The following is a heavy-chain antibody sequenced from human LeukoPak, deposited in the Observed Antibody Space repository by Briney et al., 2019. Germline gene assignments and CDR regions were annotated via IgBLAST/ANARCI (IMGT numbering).Heavy chain of an antibody. Sequence: PGGSLRLSCAASGFTVSSNYMNWVRQAPGKGLEWVSILYRDGTTYYADSVKGRFTISRDNSKNTLFLQMHSLGVEDTAVYYCAIDYRYGGFSEVWGQGTMFTGSS. J-gene: IGHJ3*01. D-gene: IGHD4/OR15-4a*01. CDR1: GFTVSSNY. V-gene: IGHV3-66*01. CDR2: LYRDGTT. CDR3: AIDYRYGGFSEV.